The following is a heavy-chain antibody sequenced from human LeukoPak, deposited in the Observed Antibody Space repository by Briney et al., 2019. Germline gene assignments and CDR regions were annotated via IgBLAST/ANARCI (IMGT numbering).Heavy chain of an antibody. CDR3: ARDRQGNFDY. V-gene: IGHV1-3*03. J-gene: IGHJ4*02. Sequence: GASVKVSCKASGYTFTGYYMHWVRQAPGQRLEWMGWINAGNGNTKYSQEFQGRVTITRDTSASTAYMELSSLRSEDMAVYYCARDRQGNFDYWGQGTLVTVSS. CDR1: GYTFTGYY. CDR2: INAGNGNT.